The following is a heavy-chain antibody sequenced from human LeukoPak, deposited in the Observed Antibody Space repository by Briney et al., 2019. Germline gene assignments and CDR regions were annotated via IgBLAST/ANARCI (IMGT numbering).Heavy chain of an antibody. V-gene: IGHV3-23*01. D-gene: IGHD6-13*01. CDR3: AKALEQETVIALDS. J-gene: IGHJ4*02. Sequence: GGSLRLSCAASGFTFSTYAMSWVRQAPGKGLEWVSAISGSGGSTYYADSVKGRFTISKDNSKNTLYLQMNSLRAEDTSIYFCAKALEQETVIALDSWGQGTLVTVSS. CDR2: ISGSGGST. CDR1: GFTFSTYA.